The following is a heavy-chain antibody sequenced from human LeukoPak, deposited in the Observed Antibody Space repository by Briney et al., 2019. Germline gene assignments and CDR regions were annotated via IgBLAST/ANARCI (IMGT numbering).Heavy chain of an antibody. J-gene: IGHJ5*02. CDR2: ISGSGGST. D-gene: IGHD2-2*01. V-gene: IGHV3-23*01. CDR1: GFTFSSYA. CDR3: AKDRIVVVPAAINWFDP. Sequence: GGSLRLSCAASGFTFSSYAMSWVRQAPGKGLEWVSAISGSGGSTYYADSVKGRFTISRDNSKNTLYLQMNSLRAEDTAVYYCAKDRIVVVPAAINWFDPWGQGTLVTVSS.